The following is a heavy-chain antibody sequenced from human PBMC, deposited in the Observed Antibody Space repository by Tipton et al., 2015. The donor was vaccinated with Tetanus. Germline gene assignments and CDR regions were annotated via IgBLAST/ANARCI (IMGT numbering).Heavy chain of an antibody. D-gene: IGHD2-2*01. CDR1: GFTFSSYS. Sequence: SLRLSCAASGFTFSSYSMNWVRQAPGKGLEWVSSISSSSSYIYYADSVKGRFTISRDNAKNSLYLQMNSLRAEDTAVYYCARDFQGVVVPAATASYYYGMDVWGQGTTVTVSS. CDR3: ARDFQGVVVPAATASYYYGMDV. V-gene: IGHV3-21*01. J-gene: IGHJ6*02. CDR2: ISSSSSYI.